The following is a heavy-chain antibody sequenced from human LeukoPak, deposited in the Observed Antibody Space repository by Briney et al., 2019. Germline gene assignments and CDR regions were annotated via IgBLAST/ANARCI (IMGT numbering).Heavy chain of an antibody. J-gene: IGHJ6*02. CDR2: INHSGST. D-gene: IGHD5-18*01. CDR1: GGSFSGYY. V-gene: IGHV4-34*01. CDR3: ERVSDTAMVEFYYYYGMDV. Sequence: SETLALTCAVYGGSFSGYYWSWIRQPPGKGLEWIGEINHSGSTNYNPSLKSRVTISVDTSKNQFSLKLSSVTAADTAVYYCERVSDTAMVEFYYYYGMDVWGQGTTVTVSS.